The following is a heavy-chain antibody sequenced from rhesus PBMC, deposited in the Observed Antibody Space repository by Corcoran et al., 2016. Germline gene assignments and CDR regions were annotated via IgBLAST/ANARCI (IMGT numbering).Heavy chain of an antibody. CDR3: TRAAAPAYFDY. Sequence: QVQLVQSGDEIKQPGASVKLPCKASGYTFTSYYIHWVRPAPEQGLEWIGLFPPYNGNKGYAQTFQGRVTITTDTSTSTGYMELSSLRSEDTAVYYCTRAAAPAYFDYWGQGVLVTVSS. CDR1: GYTFTSYY. D-gene: IGHD2-33*01. CDR2: FPPYNGNK. J-gene: IGHJ4*01. V-gene: IGHV1-180*01.